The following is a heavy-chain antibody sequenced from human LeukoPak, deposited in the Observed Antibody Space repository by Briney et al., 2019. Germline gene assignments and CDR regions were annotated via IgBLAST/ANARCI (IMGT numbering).Heavy chain of an antibody. CDR1: GFTFSSYE. CDR3: AREGADKCSSTSCYPGGYYYYGMDV. V-gene: IGHV3-48*03. J-gene: IGHJ6*04. CDR2: ISSSGSTI. Sequence: GGSLRLSCAASGFTFSSYEMNWVRQAPGKGLEWVSYISSSGSTIYYADSVKGRFTISRDNAKNSLYLQMNSLRAEDTAVYYCAREGADKCSSTSCYPGGYYYYGMDVWGKGTRSPSPQ. D-gene: IGHD2-2*01.